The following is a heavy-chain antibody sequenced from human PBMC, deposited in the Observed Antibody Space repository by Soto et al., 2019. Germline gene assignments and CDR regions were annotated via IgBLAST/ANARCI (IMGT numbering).Heavy chain of an antibody. D-gene: IGHD6-13*01. CDR1: GGSISSYY. Sequence: SETLSLTCTVSGGSISSYYWNWIRQPPGKGLEWIGYIYYSGSTNYNPSLKSRVTISVDTSKNQFSLKLSSVTAADTAVYYCARDLVRTDSSSWYYYYYGMDVWGQGTTVTVSS. V-gene: IGHV4-59*01. CDR3: ARDLVRTDSSSWYYYYYGMDV. CDR2: IYYSGST. J-gene: IGHJ6*02.